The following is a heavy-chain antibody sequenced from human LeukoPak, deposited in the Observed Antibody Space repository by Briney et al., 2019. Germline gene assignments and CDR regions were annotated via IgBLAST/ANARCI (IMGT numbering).Heavy chain of an antibody. D-gene: IGHD3-10*01. CDR3: ARSSGSVSYLPTNWFDP. V-gene: IGHV4-39*01. Sequence: SETLSLTCSVSAGSISSSSYYWGWIRQPPGKGPEWIGNIYYSGSTYYNPSLKSRVTISVNTSKNQFSLKLSSVTAADTAVYYCARSSGSVSYLPTNWFDPWGQGTLVTVSS. CDR1: AGSISSSSYY. CDR2: IYYSGST. J-gene: IGHJ5*02.